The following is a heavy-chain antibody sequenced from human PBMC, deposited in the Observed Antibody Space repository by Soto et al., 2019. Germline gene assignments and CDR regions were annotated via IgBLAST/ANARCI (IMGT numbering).Heavy chain of an antibody. V-gene: IGHV1-69*13. CDR1: GGTFSSYA. J-gene: IGHJ6*02. D-gene: IGHD3-3*01. CDR2: IIPIFGTA. CDR3: ARGGNDFWSGYPAPYYGMDV. Sequence: SVKVSCKASGGTFSSYAISWVRQAPGQGLEWMGGIIPIFGTANYAQKFQGRVTITADESTSTAYMELSSLRSEDTAVYYCARGGNDFWSGYPAPYYGMDVWGQGTTVTVYS.